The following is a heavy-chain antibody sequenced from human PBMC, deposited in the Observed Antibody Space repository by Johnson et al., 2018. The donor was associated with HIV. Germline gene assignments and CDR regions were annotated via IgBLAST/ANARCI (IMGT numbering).Heavy chain of an antibody. D-gene: IGHD6-6*01. J-gene: IGHJ3*02. Sequence: AQLVESGGGVVRPGGSLRLSCAASGFTFSDYYMSWIRQAPGKGLEWVSGINWNGGSTGYADSVKGRLTVSRDNAKNSLYLQMNSLRAEDTALYYCARVTGGYDSSSFGNAFDICGQGTMVTVSS. CDR3: ARVTGGYDSSSFGNAFDI. V-gene: IGHV3-20*04. CDR2: INWNGGST. CDR1: GFTFSDYY.